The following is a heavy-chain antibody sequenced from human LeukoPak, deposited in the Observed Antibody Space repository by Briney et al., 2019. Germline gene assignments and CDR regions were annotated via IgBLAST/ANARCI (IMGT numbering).Heavy chain of an antibody. Sequence: PSETLSLTCAVYGGSFSGYYWSWIRQPPGKGLEWVSTLGWDGATYYADSVKGRFTISRDDSKNTLYLQMNSLRAEDTAVYYCAKVYHDSGCLIDYWGQGTLVTVSS. CDR3: AKVYHDSGCLIDY. CDR1: GGSFSGYY. V-gene: IGHV3-23*01. D-gene: IGHD6-19*01. CDR2: LGWDGAT. J-gene: IGHJ4*02.